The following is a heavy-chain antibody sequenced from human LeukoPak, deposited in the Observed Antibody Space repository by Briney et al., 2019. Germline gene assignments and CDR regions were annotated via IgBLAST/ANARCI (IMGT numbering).Heavy chain of an antibody. CDR3: ARVSPTDIVVD. J-gene: IGHJ4*02. D-gene: IGHD2-21*01. Sequence: PSESLSLTFTVSGYSISSGYYGGWIRQPPGEGLEWIGSIYHSGSTYYNPSLKSRVTISVDTSKNQCSLKLSSVTAADTAVYYCARVSPTDIVVDWGQGTLVTVSS. CDR1: GYSISSGYY. V-gene: IGHV4-38-2*02. CDR2: IYHSGST.